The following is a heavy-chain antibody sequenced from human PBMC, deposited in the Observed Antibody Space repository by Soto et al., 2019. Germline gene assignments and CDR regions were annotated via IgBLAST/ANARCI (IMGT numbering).Heavy chain of an antibody. CDR1: GFTFDDYA. CDR2: ISWNSGSI. D-gene: IGHD5-12*01. Sequence: GGSLRLSCAASGFTFDDYAMHWVRQAPGKGLEWVSGISWNSGSIGYAYSVKGRFTISRDNAKNSLYLQMNSLSAEDTALYYCAKDISAGYSGYVDAFDIWCQGTMVTVSS. CDR3: AKDISAGYSGYVDAFDI. J-gene: IGHJ3*02. V-gene: IGHV3-9*01.